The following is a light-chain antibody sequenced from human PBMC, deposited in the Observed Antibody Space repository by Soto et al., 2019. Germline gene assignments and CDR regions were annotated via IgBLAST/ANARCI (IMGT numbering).Light chain of an antibody. V-gene: IGLV1-40*01. CDR3: QSYDSRLSGWV. J-gene: IGLJ3*02. Sequence: QSVLTQPPSVSGAPGQRVTISCTGSSSNIGSGYDVNWYQQLPGTAPKLLIHGDSNRPSGVPDRFSGSKSGTSASLAITGLQAEEEADYYCQSYDSRLSGWVFGGGTKLTVL. CDR2: GDS. CDR1: SSNIGSGYD.